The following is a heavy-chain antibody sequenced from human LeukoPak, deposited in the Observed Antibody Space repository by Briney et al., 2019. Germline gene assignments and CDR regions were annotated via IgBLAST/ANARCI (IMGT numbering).Heavy chain of an antibody. D-gene: IGHD3-10*01. Sequence: SETLSLTCTVSGGSISSSSYYWGWIRQPPGKGLEWIGSIYYSGSTYYNPSLKSRVTISVDTSRSQFSLKLSSVTAADTAVYYCARGLSLWFGESTYFDYWGQGTLVTVSS. CDR2: IYYSGST. CDR1: GGSISSSSYY. CDR3: ARGLSLWFGESTYFDY. J-gene: IGHJ4*02. V-gene: IGHV4-39*07.